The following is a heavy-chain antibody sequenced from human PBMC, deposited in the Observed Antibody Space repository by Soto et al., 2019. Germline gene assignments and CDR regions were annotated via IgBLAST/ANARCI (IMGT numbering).Heavy chain of an antibody. CDR1: GCTVSSYA. V-gene: IGHV1-69*13. D-gene: IGHD2-21*02. CDR2: IIPIFGTA. J-gene: IGHJ4*02. CDR3: ASILAYCGGDCYSFDY. Sequence: SVKVSCKASGCTVSSYAISCVRQAPGQGLEWMGGIIPIFGTANYAQKFQGRVTITADESTSTAYMELSSLRSEDTAVYYCASILAYCGGDCYSFDYWGQGTLVTVSS.